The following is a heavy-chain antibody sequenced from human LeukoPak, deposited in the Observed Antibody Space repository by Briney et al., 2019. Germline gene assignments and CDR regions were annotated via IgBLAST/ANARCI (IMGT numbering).Heavy chain of an antibody. CDR3: ARDRGYDSSGYYDY. Sequence: PGGSLRLSCAASGFTVSSNYMSWVRQAPGKGLEWVSVIYSGGSTYYADSVKGRFTISRDNSKNTLYLQMNSLRAEDTAVYYCARDRGYDSSGYYDYWGQGTLVTVSS. D-gene: IGHD3-22*01. CDR2: IYSGGST. V-gene: IGHV3-66*01. J-gene: IGHJ4*02. CDR1: GFTVSSNY.